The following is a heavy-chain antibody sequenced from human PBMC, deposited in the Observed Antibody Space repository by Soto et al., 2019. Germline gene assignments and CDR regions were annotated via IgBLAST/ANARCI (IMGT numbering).Heavy chain of an antibody. D-gene: IGHD3-10*01. CDR2: IYYSGST. J-gene: IGHJ1*01. V-gene: IGHV4-30-4*02. Sequence: PSDPLSLTYTPSGGPISTGFYYWSWIRQPPGKGLEWIGYIYYSGSTYYNPSLKSRVTISVDTSKNQFSLKLSSVTAADTAVYYCARAQGSGFLVSWGQG. CDR1: GGPISTGFYY. CDR3: ARAQGSGFLVS.